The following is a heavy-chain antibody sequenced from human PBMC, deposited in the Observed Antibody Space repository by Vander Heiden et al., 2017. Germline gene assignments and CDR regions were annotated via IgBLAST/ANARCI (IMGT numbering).Heavy chain of an antibody. CDR1: GGSISSGGYY. CDR3: ARDMIGVGSDAFDI. J-gene: IGHJ3*02. V-gene: IGHV4-31*03. Sequence: QVQLQESGPGLVKPSQTLSLTCTVSGGSISSGGYYWSWIRQHPGKGLEWIGYIYYSGSTYYNPSLKSRVTISVDTSKNQFSLKLSSVTAADTAVYYCARDMIGVGSDAFDIWGQGTMVTVSS. CDR2: IYYSGST. D-gene: IGHD3-22*01.